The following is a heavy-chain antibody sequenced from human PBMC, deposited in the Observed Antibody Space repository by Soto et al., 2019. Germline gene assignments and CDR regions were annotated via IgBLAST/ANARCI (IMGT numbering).Heavy chain of an antibody. CDR1: GCSISGYY. CDR2: IYYSGNT. V-gene: IGHV4-59*01. Sequence: SETLSLTCTVSGCSISGYYWSWIRQPPGKGLEWIGYIYYSGNTNYNPSLRSRVTILVDTSKNQFSLKLSFVTAADTAVYYCARDSGYGDPFDYWGQGTLVTVS. J-gene: IGHJ4*02. D-gene: IGHD4-17*01. CDR3: ARDSGYGDPFDY.